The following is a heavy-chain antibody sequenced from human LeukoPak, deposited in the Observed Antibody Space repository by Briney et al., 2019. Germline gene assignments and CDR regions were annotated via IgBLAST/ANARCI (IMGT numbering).Heavy chain of an antibody. J-gene: IGHJ3*02. V-gene: IGHV3-30*04. CDR1: GFTFSSYA. Sequence: GGSLRLSCEASGFTFSSYAMHWVRQAPGKGLEWVAVISYDGSNKYYADYVKGRFTISRDNSKNTLYLQMNSLRAEDTAVYYCARDSSSHAFDIWGQGTMVTVSS. CDR3: ARDSSSHAFDI. CDR2: ISYDGSNK. D-gene: IGHD6-13*01.